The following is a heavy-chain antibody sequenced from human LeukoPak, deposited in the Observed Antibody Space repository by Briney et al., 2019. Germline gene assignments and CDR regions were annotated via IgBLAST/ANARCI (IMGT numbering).Heavy chain of an antibody. Sequence: SQTLSLTCTVSGGSISSGSYYWSWIRQPAGKGLEWIGRIYTSGSTNYNPSLKSRVTISVDTSKNQFSLKLSSATAADTAVYYCARSPRRGGSYWYFDLWGRGTLVTVSS. CDR2: IYTSGST. V-gene: IGHV4-61*02. CDR3: ARSPRRGGSYWYFDL. CDR1: GGSISSGSYY. D-gene: IGHD2-15*01. J-gene: IGHJ2*01.